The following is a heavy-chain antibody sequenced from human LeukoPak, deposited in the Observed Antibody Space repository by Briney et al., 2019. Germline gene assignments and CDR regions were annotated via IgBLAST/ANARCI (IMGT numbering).Heavy chain of an antibody. CDR3: TRLAAAGPLFDY. D-gene: IGHD6-13*01. CDR1: GFTFSVSA. CDR2: IRSKANSYAT. Sequence: GGSLRLSCAASGFTFSVSAMHWVRQASGKGLEWVGRIRSKANSYATAYAASVKGRFTISRDDSKNTAYLQMNSLKTEDTAVYYCTRLAAAGPLFDYWGQGTLVTVSS. J-gene: IGHJ4*02. V-gene: IGHV3-73*01.